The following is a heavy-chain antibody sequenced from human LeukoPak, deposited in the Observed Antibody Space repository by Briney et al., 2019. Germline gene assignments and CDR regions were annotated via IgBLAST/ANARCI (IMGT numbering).Heavy chain of an antibody. J-gene: IGHJ6*04. CDR1: GFTFSSYG. D-gene: IGHD3-22*01. Sequence: GGSLRLSCAASGFTFSSYGMHWVRQAPGKGLEWVAFIRYDGSNKYYADSVKGRFTISRDNSKNTLYLQMNSLRAEDTAVYYCAKGDYYDSSGNPDVWGKGTTVTVSS. CDR3: AKGDYYDSSGNPDV. V-gene: IGHV3-30*02. CDR2: IRYDGSNK.